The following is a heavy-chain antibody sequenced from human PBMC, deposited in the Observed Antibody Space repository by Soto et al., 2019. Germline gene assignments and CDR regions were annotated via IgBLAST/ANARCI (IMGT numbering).Heavy chain of an antibody. D-gene: IGHD6-19*01. CDR1: GGSVSVFY. CDR3: GMAVRDPGGGCPTNNWCSS. Sequence: SETLSLTCSVSGGSVSVFYWTWIRQTQGKGLEWIGYIHDSGSTNYNPALESRVRISVDTSKNELSLKLRYVNAADTAMYYCGMAVRDPGGGCPTNNWCSSWGQVTRIIVCS. J-gene: IGHJ5*01. V-gene: IGHV4-59*02. CDR2: IHDSGST.